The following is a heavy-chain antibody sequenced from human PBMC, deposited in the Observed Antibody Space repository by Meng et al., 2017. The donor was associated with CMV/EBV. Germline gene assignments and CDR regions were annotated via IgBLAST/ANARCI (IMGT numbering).Heavy chain of an antibody. J-gene: IGHJ5*02. CDR2: INHSGST. CDR1: GGSFSGYY. V-gene: IGHV4-34*01. D-gene: IGHD2-2*01. Sequence: SLTCAVYGGSFSGYYWSWIRQPPGKGLEWIGEINHSGSTNYNPSLKSRVTISVDTSKNQFFLKLSSVTAADTAVYYCARGRQRKFDPWGQGTLVTVSS. CDR3: ARGRQRKFDP.